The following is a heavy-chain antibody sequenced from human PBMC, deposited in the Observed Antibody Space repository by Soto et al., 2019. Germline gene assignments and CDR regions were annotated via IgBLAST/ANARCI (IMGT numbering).Heavy chain of an antibody. CDR3: ARVSNLYNWFDP. CDR2: IIPIFGTA. Sequence: ASVKVSCKAPGGTFSSYAISWVRQAPGQGLEWMGGIIPIFGTANYAQKFQGRVTITADESTSTAYMELSSLRSEDTAVYYCARVSNLYNWFDPWGQGTLVTVSS. V-gene: IGHV1-69*13. CDR1: GGTFSSYA. J-gene: IGHJ5*02.